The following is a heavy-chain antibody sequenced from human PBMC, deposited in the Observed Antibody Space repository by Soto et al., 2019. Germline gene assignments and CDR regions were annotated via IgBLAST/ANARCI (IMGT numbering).Heavy chain of an antibody. J-gene: IGHJ3*02. CDR1: GFTFSSYS. Sequence: PGGSLRLSCAASGFTFSSYSMNWVRQAPGKGLEWVSSISSSSSYIYYADSVKGRFTISRDNAKNSLYLQMNSLRAEDTAVYYCAIYQTRTDHHHAFDIWGQGTMVTVSS. CDR2: ISSSSSYI. D-gene: IGHD2-2*01. CDR3: AIYQTRTDHHHAFDI. V-gene: IGHV3-21*01.